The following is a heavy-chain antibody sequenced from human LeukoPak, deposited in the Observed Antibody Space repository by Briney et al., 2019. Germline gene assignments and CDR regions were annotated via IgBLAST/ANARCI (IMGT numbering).Heavy chain of an antibody. Sequence: ASVKVSCKASGGTFISYAISWVRQAPGQGLEWMGRIIPILGIANYAQKFQGRVTITADKSTSTAYMELSSLRSEDTAVYYCARGVDGGNSDWFDPWGQGTLVTVSS. CDR1: GGTFISYA. CDR2: IIPILGIA. J-gene: IGHJ5*02. CDR3: ARGVDGGNSDWFDP. V-gene: IGHV1-69*04. D-gene: IGHD4-23*01.